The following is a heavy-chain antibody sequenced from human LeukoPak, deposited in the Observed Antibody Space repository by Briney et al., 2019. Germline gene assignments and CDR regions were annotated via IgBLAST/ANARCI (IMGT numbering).Heavy chain of an antibody. CDR2: IYYSGST. Sequence: SKTLSLTCTVSGGSVSSGSYYWSWIRQPPGKGLEWIGYIYYSGSTNYNPSLKSRVTISLDTPKNQFSLKLSSVTAADTAVYYCARVYIVVVPGGSDYFDYWGQGTLVTVSS. V-gene: IGHV4-61*01. D-gene: IGHD2-2*01. CDR1: GGSVSSGSYY. CDR3: ARVYIVVVPGGSDYFDY. J-gene: IGHJ4*02.